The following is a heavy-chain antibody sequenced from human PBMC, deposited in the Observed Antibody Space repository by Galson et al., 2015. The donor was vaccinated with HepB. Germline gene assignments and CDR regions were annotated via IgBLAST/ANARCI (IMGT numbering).Heavy chain of an antibody. CDR2: VSYSGST. CDR3: ASGVGWTPEA. J-gene: IGHJ5*02. Sequence: SETLSLTCSVSNESITSYSWAWIRQPPGKPLEWIGYVSYSGSTYYNPSLKSRVSLSLDTPKKQFSLKLTSMTTVDTAVYFCASGVGWTPEAWGQGTLVTVSS. CDR1: NESITSYS. D-gene: IGHD2-15*01. V-gene: IGHV4-59*01.